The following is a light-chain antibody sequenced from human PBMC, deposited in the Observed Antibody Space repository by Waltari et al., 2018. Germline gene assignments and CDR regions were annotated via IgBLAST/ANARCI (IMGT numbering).Light chain of an antibody. Sequence: DIHMPQFPSSLPASVGGRVTITCQATQDIRNHLNWYQQKPGKAPKLLVYDASRLQSGVPSRFGGSRSGTYFTFTISSLQAEDAATYYCQQYDKLPLTFGGGTKVDI. J-gene: IGKJ4*01. CDR3: QQYDKLPLT. V-gene: IGKV1-33*01. CDR1: QDIRNH. CDR2: DAS.